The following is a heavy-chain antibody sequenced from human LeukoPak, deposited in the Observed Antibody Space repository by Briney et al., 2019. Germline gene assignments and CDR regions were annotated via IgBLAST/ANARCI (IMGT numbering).Heavy chain of an antibody. CDR1: GGTFSSYA. CDR3: ARNAYQLLWGPGGVDY. J-gene: IGHJ4*02. V-gene: IGHV1-69*05. CDR2: IIPIFGTA. Sequence: SVKVSCKASGGTFSSYAISWVRQAPGQGLEWMGGIIPIFGTANYAQKLQGRVTMTTDTSTSTAYMELRSLRSDDTAVYYCARNAYQLLWGPGGVDYWGQGTLVTVSS. D-gene: IGHD2-2*01.